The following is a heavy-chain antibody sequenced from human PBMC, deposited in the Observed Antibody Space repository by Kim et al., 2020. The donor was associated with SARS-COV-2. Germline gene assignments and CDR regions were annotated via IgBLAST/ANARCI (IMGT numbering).Heavy chain of an antibody. CDR2: IFPDDSNT. J-gene: IGHJ4*02. V-gene: IGHV5-51*01. Sequence: GESLKISCKGSGHSFTNYWIAWVRQIPGKGLEWMGIIFPDDSNTRYSPSFQGQVTISADRSITTAYLQWRSLKASDTAIYYCARSEEPYGSTFYLDNYFDSWGQGTLVTVSS. D-gene: IGHD6-13*01. CDR3: ARSEEPYGSTFYLDNYFDS. CDR1: GHSFTNYW.